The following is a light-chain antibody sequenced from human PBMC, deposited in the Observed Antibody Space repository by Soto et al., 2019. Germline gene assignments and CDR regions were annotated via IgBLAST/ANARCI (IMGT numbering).Light chain of an antibody. Sequence: DMQMTQSPSTLSASVGDRVTITCRANQTINDWLAWYQQKPGKAPKLMIYGAYNLQTGVPSRFSGSGSGTEFTLAIRRLQPDDFASYACQRYNYYFGGGTKV. CDR2: GAY. V-gene: IGKV1-5*03. CDR1: QTINDW. J-gene: IGKJ4*01. CDR3: QRYNYY.